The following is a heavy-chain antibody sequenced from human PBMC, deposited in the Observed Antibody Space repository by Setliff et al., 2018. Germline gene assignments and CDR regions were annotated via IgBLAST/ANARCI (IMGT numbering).Heavy chain of an antibody. CDR2: ISGGNGNT. V-gene: IGHV1-3*01. J-gene: IGHJ4*02. CDR1: GYTFTNYA. D-gene: IGHD6-25*01. Sequence: ASVKVSCKASGYTFTNYAMHWVRQAPGQRLEWLGWISGGNGNTKYSQKFQGRVTMTRDTSTSTVYMELNSLTSDDTAVYYCARAGLAAAGRKGVFDHWGQGTLVTVSS. CDR3: ARAGLAAAGRKGVFDH.